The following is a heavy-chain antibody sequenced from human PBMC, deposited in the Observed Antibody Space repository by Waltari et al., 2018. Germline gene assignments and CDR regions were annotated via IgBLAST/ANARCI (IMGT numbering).Heavy chain of an antibody. CDR1: GYSISSGYY. CDR3: AKVAEVWFGGRWYFDY. Sequence: VQLQESGPGLVKPSETLSLTCAVSGYSISSGYYWGWIRQPPGKGLEWVSAISGSGGSTYYADSVKGRFTISRDNSKNTLYLQMNSLRAEDTAVYYCAKVAEVWFGGRWYFDYWGQGTLVTVSS. D-gene: IGHD3-10*01. V-gene: IGHV3-23*01. CDR2: ISGSGGST. J-gene: IGHJ4*02.